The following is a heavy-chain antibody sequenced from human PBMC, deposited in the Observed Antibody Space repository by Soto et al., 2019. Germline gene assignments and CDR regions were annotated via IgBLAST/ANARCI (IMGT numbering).Heavy chain of an antibody. CDR1: GFTFSSYA. J-gene: IGHJ4*02. CDR2: ISGGDIKT. Sequence: EVQLLESGGDLVQPGGSLRLSCAASGFTFSSYAMNWVRQAPGKGLEWVAIISGGDIKTYYADSVNGRFTISRDNSKNALQLQLDSLGAEDAAVDYSAKTAGCSVYYTVHQWGQGPLVHVSS. D-gene: IGHD3-3*01. CDR3: AKTAGCSVYYTVHQ. V-gene: IGHV3-23*01.